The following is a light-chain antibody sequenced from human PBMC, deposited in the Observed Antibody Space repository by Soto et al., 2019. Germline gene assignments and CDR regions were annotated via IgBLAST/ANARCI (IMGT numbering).Light chain of an antibody. CDR2: DNN. CDR1: SSNTGADYD. V-gene: IGLV1-40*01. CDR3: QSYDSSLSNLVV. Sequence: QAVVTQPPSVSGAPGQRVTISYTGSSSNTGADYDVHWYQHLPGSAPKLLIYDNNIRPSGVPDRFSGSKSGTSASLAITGLQAEDEGDYYCQSYDSSLSNLVVFGGGTKLTVL. J-gene: IGLJ2*01.